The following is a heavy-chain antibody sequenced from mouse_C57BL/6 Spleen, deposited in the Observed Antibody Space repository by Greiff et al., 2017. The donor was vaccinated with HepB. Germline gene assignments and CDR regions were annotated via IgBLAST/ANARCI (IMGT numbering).Heavy chain of an antibody. Sequence: EVQLVESGPGLVKPSQSLSLTCSVTGYSITSGYYWNWIRQFPGNKLEWMGYISYDGSNNYNPSLKNRISITRDTSKNQFFLKLNSVTTEDTATYYCARDYYGIGDYWGQGTTLTVSS. CDR3: ARDYYGIGDY. CDR2: ISYDGSN. D-gene: IGHD1-1*02. J-gene: IGHJ2*01. V-gene: IGHV3-6*01. CDR1: GYSITSGYY.